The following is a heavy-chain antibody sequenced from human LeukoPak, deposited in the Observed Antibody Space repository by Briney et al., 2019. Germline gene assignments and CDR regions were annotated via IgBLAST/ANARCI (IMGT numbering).Heavy chain of an antibody. CDR2: IYYSGST. J-gene: IGHJ3*02. CDR3: ARVVPAAIGAFDI. V-gene: IGHV4-30-4*08. D-gene: IGHD2-2*02. Sequence: SETLSLTCTVSGGSISSGDYYWRWIRQPPGKGLEWIGYIYYSGSTYYNPSLKSRLTISVDTSKNQFSLKLSSVTAADTAVYYCARVVPAAIGAFDIWGQGTMVPVSS. CDR1: GGSISSGDYY.